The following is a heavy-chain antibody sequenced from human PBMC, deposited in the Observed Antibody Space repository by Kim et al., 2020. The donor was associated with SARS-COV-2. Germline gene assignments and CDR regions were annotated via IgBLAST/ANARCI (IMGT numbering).Heavy chain of an antibody. J-gene: IGHJ3*02. CDR2: VYFSGGT. V-gene: IGHV4-39*01. CDR1: GASITSTNFY. Sequence: SETLSLTCTVSGASITSTNFYGGWIRQPPGKGLEWIGDVYFSGGTYYNPSLTGRVTISVDTSKNQVSLKLNSVTAADSAVYYCARHRERGSFSAGAFDIWGRGTMATASA. CDR3: ARHRERGSFSAGAFDI. D-gene: IGHD1-1*01.